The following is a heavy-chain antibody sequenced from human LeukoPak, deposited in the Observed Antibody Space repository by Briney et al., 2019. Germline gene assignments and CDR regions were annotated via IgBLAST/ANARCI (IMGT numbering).Heavy chain of an antibody. CDR3: ARVRAGLGGGPWFDP. D-gene: IGHD3-10*01. V-gene: IGHV1-18*01. CDR1: GYTFTSFG. CDR2: IGAYNGKI. J-gene: IGHJ5*02. Sequence: ASVKVSCNTSGYTFTSFGISWVRQAPGQGLEWMGWIGAYNGKINYAQTFQGRLTMTPDTSTRTAYMELRSLRSDDTAVYYCARVRAGLGGGPWFDPWGQGTLVTVSS.